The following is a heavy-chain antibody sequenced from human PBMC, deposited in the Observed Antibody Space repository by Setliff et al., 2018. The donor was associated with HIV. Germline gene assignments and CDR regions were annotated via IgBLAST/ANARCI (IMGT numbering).Heavy chain of an antibody. V-gene: IGHV4-4*08. CDR1: GGSISDFY. CDR2: VHTSGSS. Sequence: SETLSLTCDVSGGSISDFYWSWIRQSPRWGLEWIGYVHTSGSSNYNLSLKSRVTISVDTSKNQFSLKLSSVTAADTAVYYCVRRAHGRQEALWGQGTLVTVS. J-gene: IGHJ4*02. CDR3: VRRAHGRQEAL.